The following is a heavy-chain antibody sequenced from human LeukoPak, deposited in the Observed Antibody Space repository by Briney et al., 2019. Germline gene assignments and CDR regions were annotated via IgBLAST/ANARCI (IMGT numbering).Heavy chain of an antibody. CDR1: GGSTSSGGYF. D-gene: IGHD3-3*01. J-gene: IGHJ4*02. CDR3: ARGRPGTISGGFGF. CDR2: MYYSGTT. V-gene: IGHV4-39*07. Sequence: SSETLSLTCTVSGGSTSSGGYFWGWIRQSPGQGLEYIAHMYYSGTTYHNPSLKSRVTISLDTSRNQASLKLNTVSAADTAVYFCARGRPGTISGGFGFWGQGTLVTVSS.